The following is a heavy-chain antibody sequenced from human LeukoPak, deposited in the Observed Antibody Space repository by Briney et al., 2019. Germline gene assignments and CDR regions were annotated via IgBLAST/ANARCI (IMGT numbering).Heavy chain of an antibody. V-gene: IGHV3-23*01. D-gene: IGHD5-18*01. CDR3: AREGGNRVLQLPHY. CDR2: ITDTGGST. J-gene: IGHJ4*02. Sequence: GGSLRLSCAASGFTFSNYAMSWVRQAPGKGLEWVSAITDTGGSTYYADSVKGRFTISRDNAKNSLYLQMNSLRAEDTAVYYCAREGGNRVLQLPHYWGQGTLVTVSS. CDR1: GFTFSNYA.